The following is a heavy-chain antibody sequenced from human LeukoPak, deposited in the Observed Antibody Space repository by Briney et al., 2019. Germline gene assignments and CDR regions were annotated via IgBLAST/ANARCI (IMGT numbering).Heavy chain of an antibody. J-gene: IGHJ4*02. D-gene: IGHD2-2*01. CDR1: GFTFSSYA. Sequence: GGSLRLSCAACGFTFSSYAMSWVRQAPGKGLEWVSVISGSGGITYYADSVKGRFTISRDNSKNTLYLQMNSLRAEDSAVYYCAKAHTLCSSTSCYFDYWGQGTLVSVSS. CDR2: ISGSGGIT. CDR3: AKAHTLCSSTSCYFDY. V-gene: IGHV3-23*01.